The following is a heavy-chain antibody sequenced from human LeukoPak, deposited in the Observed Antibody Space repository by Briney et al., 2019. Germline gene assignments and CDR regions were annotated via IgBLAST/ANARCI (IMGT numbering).Heavy chain of an antibody. D-gene: IGHD3-16*02. Sequence: GGSLRLSCEASGFTFDNYAMHWVRQAPGRRLEWVAVISFDGNQEYYPDSVKGRFTISRDNSKNTLYLQMNGLKTEDTAVYYCAREGXIVXXTDYW. CDR2: ISFDGNQE. V-gene: IGHV3-30-3*01. CDR3: AREGXIVXXTDY. CDR1: GFTFDNYA. J-gene: IGHJ4*01.